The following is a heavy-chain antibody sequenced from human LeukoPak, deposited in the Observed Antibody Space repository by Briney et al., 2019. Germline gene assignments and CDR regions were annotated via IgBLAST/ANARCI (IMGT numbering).Heavy chain of an antibody. V-gene: IGHV4-30-4*01. D-gene: IGHD2-2*01. Sequence: SQTLSLTCTVSGGSISSGDYYWSRIRQPPGKGLEWIGYIYYSGSTYYNPSLKSRVTISVDTSKNQFSLKLSSVTAADTAVYYCARDARGYCSSTSCYEDYGMDVWGKGTTVTVSS. J-gene: IGHJ6*04. CDR1: GGSISSGDYY. CDR3: ARDARGYCSSTSCYEDYGMDV. CDR2: IYYSGST.